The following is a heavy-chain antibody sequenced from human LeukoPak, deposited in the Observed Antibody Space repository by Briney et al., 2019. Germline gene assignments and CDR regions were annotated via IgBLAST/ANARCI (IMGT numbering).Heavy chain of an antibody. Sequence: SETLSLTCAVYGGSFSGYYWSWIRQPPGKGLEWIGYIYYSGSTYYNPSLKSRVTISVDTSKNQFSLKLSSVTAADTAVYYCARGLAYDYGDYAALNWFDPWGQGTLVTVSS. CDR1: GGSFSGYY. V-gene: IGHV4-34*09. CDR3: ARGLAYDYGDYAALNWFDP. CDR2: IYYSGST. D-gene: IGHD4-17*01. J-gene: IGHJ5*02.